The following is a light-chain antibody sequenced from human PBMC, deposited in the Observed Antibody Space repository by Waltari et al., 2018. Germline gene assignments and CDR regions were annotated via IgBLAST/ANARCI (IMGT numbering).Light chain of an antibody. CDR3: ASFAGTNTL. V-gene: IGLV2-8*01. Sequence: QSALAQPPSASGSPGQSVTIPCTGSSTYVGVYNYVSWYQQHPGKAPKLLIYQVSGRPSGVPDRFSGSKSGNTASLTVSGLQADDEADYFCASFAGTNTLFGGGTRLTVL. CDR1: STYVGVYNY. J-gene: IGLJ2*01. CDR2: QVS.